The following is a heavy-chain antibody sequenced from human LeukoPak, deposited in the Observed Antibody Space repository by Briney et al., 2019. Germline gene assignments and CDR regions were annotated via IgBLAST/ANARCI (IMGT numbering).Heavy chain of an antibody. Sequence: PSETLSLTCTVSGGSISSYYWSWIRLPPGKGLEWIGYIYFSGSTNYNPSLKSRVTISVDTSKNQFSLKLNSVTAADTAVYYCARGPQAGNFDYWGQGTLVTVSS. CDR3: ARGPQAGNFDY. CDR2: IYFSGST. V-gene: IGHV4-59*01. D-gene: IGHD6-13*01. J-gene: IGHJ4*02. CDR1: GGSISSYY.